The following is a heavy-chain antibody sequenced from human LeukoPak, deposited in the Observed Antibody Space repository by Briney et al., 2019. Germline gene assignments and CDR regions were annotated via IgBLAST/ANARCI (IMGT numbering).Heavy chain of an antibody. CDR2: IYYSGST. Sequence: SETLSLTCTVSGGSISSYYWSWIRRPPGHGLEWFGYIYYSGSTNYNPTLNSRVTISVETSKHQFSLKLKSVTAADTAVYYCARGGYYGSGNDFRFDPWGQGTLVTVSS. CDR3: ARGGYYGSGNDFRFDP. V-gene: IGHV4-59*01. J-gene: IGHJ5*02. D-gene: IGHD3-10*01. CDR1: GGSISSYY.